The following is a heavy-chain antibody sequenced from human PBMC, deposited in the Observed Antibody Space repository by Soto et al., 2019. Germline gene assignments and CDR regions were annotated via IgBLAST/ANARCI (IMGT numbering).Heavy chain of an antibody. V-gene: IGHV1-8*01. J-gene: IGHJ6*03. CDR3: AIPPAYGDYVSFISRYYYMDV. CDR1: GYTFTSYD. CDR2: MNPNSGNT. D-gene: IGHD4-17*01. Sequence: GASVKVSCKASGYTFTSYDINWVRQATGQGLEWMGWMNPNSGNTGYAQKFQGRVTMTRNTSIGTAYMELSSLRSEDTAVYYCAIPPAYGDYVSFISRYYYMDVWGKGTTVTVSS.